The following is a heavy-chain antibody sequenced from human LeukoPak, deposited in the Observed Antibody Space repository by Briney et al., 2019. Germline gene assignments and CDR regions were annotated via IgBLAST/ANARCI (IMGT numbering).Heavy chain of an antibody. D-gene: IGHD2-15*01. CDR2: IRSDGSQK. CDR1: RFIFGAYG. Sequence: GGSLRLSCEASRFIFGAYGMHWVRQAPGKGLEWLAFIRSDGSQKYYADSVKGRFTISRDNSKNTLYLQMNNLRADDTAVYYCAKARYDGEVMIAATDYWGQGTLVTVSS. J-gene: IGHJ4*02. V-gene: IGHV3-30*02. CDR3: AKARYDGEVMIAATDY.